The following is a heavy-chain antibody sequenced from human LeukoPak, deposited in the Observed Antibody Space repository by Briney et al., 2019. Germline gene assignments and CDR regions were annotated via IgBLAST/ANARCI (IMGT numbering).Heavy chain of an antibody. Sequence: ASVKVSCKASGYPFTSYYMHWVRQAPGQGLGGMGIINPSGGRKSYAQKFQGRVTMTRDTSTSTVYMELSSLRSEDTAVYYCARDRVDCGGDCYGGYFDYWGQGTLVTVSP. V-gene: IGHV1-46*01. CDR3: ARDRVDCGGDCYGGYFDY. CDR2: INPSGGRK. D-gene: IGHD2-21*02. CDR1: GYPFTSYY. J-gene: IGHJ4*02.